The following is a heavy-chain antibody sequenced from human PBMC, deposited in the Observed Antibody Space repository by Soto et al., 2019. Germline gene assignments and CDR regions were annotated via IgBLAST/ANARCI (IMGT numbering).Heavy chain of an antibody. D-gene: IGHD7-27*01. Sequence: GGSRRLSCAASGFTFSSYATSWVRQAPGRGLAWVSAISGSGGSTYYAGCVKGWFTISRENSKNTLYLQMNSLRAEDTAVYYCAKTPFWGNGQIDYWGQGTLVTVSS. V-gene: IGHV3-23*01. CDR1: GFTFSSYA. J-gene: IGHJ4*02. CDR2: ISGSGGST. CDR3: AKTPFWGNGQIDY.